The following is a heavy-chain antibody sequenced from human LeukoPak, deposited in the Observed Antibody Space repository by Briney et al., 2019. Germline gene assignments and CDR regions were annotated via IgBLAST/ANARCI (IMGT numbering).Heavy chain of an antibody. J-gene: IGHJ4*02. V-gene: IGHV4-39*01. CDR1: GCTISSSNAY. Sequence: SETLSLTCTVSGCTISSSNAYWGWIRQPPGKGLAWIGSIYYSKNTYYNPSLKSRVTISADTSKNQFTLTLGSVSATDTAVYYCVSPRGFSYGYFDYWGQGTLVTVSS. CDR3: VSPRGFSYGYFDY. CDR2: IYYSKNT. D-gene: IGHD5-18*01.